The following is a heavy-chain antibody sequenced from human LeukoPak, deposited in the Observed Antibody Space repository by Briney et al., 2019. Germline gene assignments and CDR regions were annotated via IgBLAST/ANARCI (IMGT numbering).Heavy chain of an antibody. CDR1: GYTFTGYY. J-gene: IGHJ4*02. D-gene: IGHD6-19*01. CDR3: ARDADYSSGWYVY. CDR2: INPNSGGT. V-gene: IGHV1-2*02. Sequence: GASVKVSCKASGYTFTGYYMHWVRQAPGQGLEWMGWINPNSGGTNYAQKFQGRVTMTRDTSISTAYMELSRLRSDDTAVYYCARDADYSSGWYVYWGQGTLVTVPS.